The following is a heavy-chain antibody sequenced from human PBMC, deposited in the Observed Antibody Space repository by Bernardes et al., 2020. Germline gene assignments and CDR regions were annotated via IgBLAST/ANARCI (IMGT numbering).Heavy chain of an antibody. V-gene: IGHV1-2*06. D-gene: IGHD3-3*01. CDR1: GYTFTGYY. CDR3: ARDRTIFGVVLTDYGMDV. CDR2: INPNSGGT. J-gene: IGHJ6*04. Sequence: ASVKVSCKASGYTFTGYYMHWVRQAPGQGLEWMGRINPNSGGTNYAQKFQGRVTMTRDTSICTAYMELSRLRSDDTAVYYCARDRTIFGVVLTDYGMDVWGKGTTVTVSS.